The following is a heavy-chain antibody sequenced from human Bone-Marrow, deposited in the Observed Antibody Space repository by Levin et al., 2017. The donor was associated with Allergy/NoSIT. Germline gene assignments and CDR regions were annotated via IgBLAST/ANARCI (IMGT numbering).Heavy chain of an antibody. CDR1: GYTFTGYY. D-gene: IGHD3-16*02. Sequence: GASVKVSCKASGYTFTGYYLHWVRQAPGQGLEWMGCMNPTTGDASFAPAFRGRVTMTRDTSLSTAYMELSRLKSDDTALYYCARGDLGLPLGELSAADYWGQGTLVTVSS. CDR2: MNPTTGDA. V-gene: IGHV1-2*02. CDR3: ARGDLGLPLGELSAADY. J-gene: IGHJ4*02.